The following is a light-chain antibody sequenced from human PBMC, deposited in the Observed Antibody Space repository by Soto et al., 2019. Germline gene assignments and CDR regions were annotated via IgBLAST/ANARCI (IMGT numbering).Light chain of an antibody. V-gene: IGKV2-30*01. CDR1: QSLVYADGNTY. Sequence: DVVMTQSPLSLPVTLGQSASISCTSSQSLVYADGNTYLNWLQQRPGQSPRRLIYKVFNRDSGVPDRFSGSASGSEFTLTISRVEAEDIGVYYCMQTEHWKYNCGRGTKVDIK. J-gene: IGKJ2*01. CDR3: MQTEHWKYN. CDR2: KVF.